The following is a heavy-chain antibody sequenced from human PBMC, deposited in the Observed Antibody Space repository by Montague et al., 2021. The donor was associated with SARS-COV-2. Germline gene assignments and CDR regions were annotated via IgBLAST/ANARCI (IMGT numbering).Heavy chain of an antibody. J-gene: IGHJ4*02. CDR2: FYPEDGET. V-gene: IGHV1-24*01. D-gene: IGHD2-15*01. CDR3: ATGGWWPSAMGY. CDR1: GYTLNEIA. Sequence: SVKVSCKVSGYTLNEIAMHWVRQAPGKGLEWMGSFYPEDGETMYAHRLQGRVTMTEDTSTDTAYMELNSLRYDDTAVYYCATGGWWPSAMGYWGQGTQVTVSS.